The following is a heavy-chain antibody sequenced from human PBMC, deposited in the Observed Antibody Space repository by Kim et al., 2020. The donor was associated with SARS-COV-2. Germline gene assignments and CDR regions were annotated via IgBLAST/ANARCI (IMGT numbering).Heavy chain of an antibody. D-gene: IGHD2-15*01. V-gene: IGHV3-23*01. J-gene: IGHJ2*01. CDR1: GFTFSSYA. CDR3: AKLGYCSGGSCYDWYFDL. Sequence: GGSLRLSCAASGFTFSSYAMSWVRQAPGKGLEWVSAISGSGGSTYYADSVKGRFTISRDNSKNTLYLQMNSLRAEDTAVYYCAKLGYCSGGSCYDWYFDLWGRGTLVTVSS. CDR2: ISGSGGST.